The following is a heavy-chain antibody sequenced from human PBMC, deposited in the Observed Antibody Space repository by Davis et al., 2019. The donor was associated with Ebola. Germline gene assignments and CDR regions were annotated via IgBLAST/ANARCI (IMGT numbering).Heavy chain of an antibody. Sequence: MPSETLSLTCTVSGGSISSSSYYWGWIRQPPGKGLEWIGSIYYSGSTYYNPSLKSRVTISVDTSKNQFSLNLNSVTAADTAVYYCARAYSSGWYGWFDPWGQGKMVTVSS. J-gene: IGHJ5*02. V-gene: IGHV4-39*01. CDR1: GGSISSSSYY. CDR3: ARAYSSGWYGWFDP. CDR2: IYYSGST. D-gene: IGHD6-13*01.